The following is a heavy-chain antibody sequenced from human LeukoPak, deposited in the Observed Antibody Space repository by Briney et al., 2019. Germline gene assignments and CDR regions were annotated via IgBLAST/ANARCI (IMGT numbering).Heavy chain of an antibody. V-gene: IGHV3-48*01. CDR1: GFIFSNYS. J-gene: IGHJ4*02. Sequence: PGGSLRLSCAASGFIFSNYSMNWVRQAPGKGLEWVSYISRSSNTKYYADSVKGRFTVSRDNAKNSLYLQMKSLRAEDTAIYYCARGLHSRLYDSSGYYPYWGQGTLVTVSS. CDR2: ISRSSNTK. CDR3: ARGLHSRLYDSSGYYPY. D-gene: IGHD3-22*01.